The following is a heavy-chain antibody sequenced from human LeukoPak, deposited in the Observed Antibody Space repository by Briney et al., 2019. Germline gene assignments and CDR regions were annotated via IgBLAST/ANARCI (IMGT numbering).Heavy chain of an antibody. CDR3: ARASGSYWVVAFDI. V-gene: IGHV3-74*01. D-gene: IGHD3-10*01. Sequence: GGSLRLSCAASGFIFSSYWMHWVRQAPGKGLVWVSRINSDGSSTSYADSVKGRFTISRDNAKNTLYLQMNSLRAEDTAVYYCARASGSYWVVAFDIWGQGTMVTVSS. CDR2: INSDGSST. CDR1: GFIFSSYW. J-gene: IGHJ3*02.